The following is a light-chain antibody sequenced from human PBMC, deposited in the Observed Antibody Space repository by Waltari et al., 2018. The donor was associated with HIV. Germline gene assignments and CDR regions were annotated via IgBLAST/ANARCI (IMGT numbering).Light chain of an antibody. CDR1: SRYRGNA. CDR3: QTWGTGIVV. J-gene: IGLJ2*01. CDR2: LNSDGSL. Sequence: QLVLTQSPSASASLGASVKLTCTLSSRYRGNAIAWHQQQAEKGPRFLMNLNSDGSLSKGDGVPDRFSGSTSGAERYLTISSLQSEDEADYYCQTWGTGIVVFGGGTKLTVL. V-gene: IGLV4-69*01.